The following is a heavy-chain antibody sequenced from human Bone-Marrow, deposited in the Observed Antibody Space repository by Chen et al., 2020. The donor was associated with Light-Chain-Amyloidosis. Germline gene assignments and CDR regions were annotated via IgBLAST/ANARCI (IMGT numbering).Heavy chain of an antibody. CDR2: IYWNDDK. Sequence: QITLKESGPTLVKPTQTLTLTCTFSGFSLSTSGVGVGWIRQPPGKALEWLAPIYWNDDKRYSPSLKSRLTITKDTSKNQVVLTMTNMDPVDTATYYCAHRRARDDAFDIWGQGTMVTVSS. CDR1: GFSLSTSGVG. J-gene: IGHJ3*02. CDR3: AHRRARDDAFDI. V-gene: IGHV2-5*01.